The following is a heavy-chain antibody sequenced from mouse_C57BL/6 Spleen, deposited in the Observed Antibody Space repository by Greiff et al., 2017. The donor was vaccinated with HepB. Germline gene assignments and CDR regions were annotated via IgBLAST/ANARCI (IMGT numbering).Heavy chain of an antibody. CDR2: LWSGGST. J-gene: IGHJ4*01. CDR1: GFSFTSYG. D-gene: IGHD1-1*01. V-gene: IGHV2-2*01. CDR3: ARYYYYAMDY. Sequence: QVQLQPSGPGLVQPSQSLSITCTVSGFSFTSYGVHWVRQSPGKGLEWLGVLWSGGSTYYNAAFISRLSISKDNSKSQVFFTMNSLQADDTAIYYCARYYYYAMDYWGQGTSVTVSS.